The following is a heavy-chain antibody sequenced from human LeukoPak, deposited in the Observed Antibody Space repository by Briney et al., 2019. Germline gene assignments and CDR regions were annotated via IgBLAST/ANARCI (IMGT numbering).Heavy chain of an antibody. V-gene: IGHV4-59*11. J-gene: IGHJ4*02. CDR2: ISYTGST. CDR3: ARTITQMAPYVY. D-gene: IGHD5-24*01. CDR1: GGSMSSHY. Sequence: SETLSLTCTVSGGSMSSHYWSWIRQPPGKGLEWIGYISYTGSTNYNPSLKSRVNISVDTSRNLCSLKLTSVTAADTAVYYCARTITQMAPYVYWGQGTLVTVSS.